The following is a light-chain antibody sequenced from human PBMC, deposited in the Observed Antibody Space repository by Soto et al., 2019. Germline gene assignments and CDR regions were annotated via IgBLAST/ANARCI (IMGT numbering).Light chain of an antibody. Sequence: DIHMTQSPSSLSASVGDRVTITCLASQSISSYLNWYQQKPGKAPKLLIYAASSLQSGVPSRFSGSGSGTEFTLTISSLQPDDFATYYCQQYETFSGTFGPGTKVDIK. V-gene: IGKV1-39*01. J-gene: IGKJ1*01. CDR1: QSISSY. CDR3: QQYETFSGT. CDR2: AAS.